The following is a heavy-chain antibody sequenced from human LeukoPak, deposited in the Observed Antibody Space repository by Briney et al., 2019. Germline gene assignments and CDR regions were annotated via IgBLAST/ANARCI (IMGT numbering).Heavy chain of an antibody. J-gene: IGHJ6*03. D-gene: IGHD5-12*01. CDR3: AREYRGAGGGYGWEAYYYYYYMDV. CDR2: IIPIFGTA. CDR1: RGTFSSYA. Sequence: ASVKVSCKASRGTFSSYAISWVRQAPGQGLEWMGGIIPIFGTANYAQKFQGRVTITADESTSTAYMELSSLRSEDTAVYYCAREYRGAGGGYGWEAYYYYYYMDVWGKGTTVTISS. V-gene: IGHV1-69*13.